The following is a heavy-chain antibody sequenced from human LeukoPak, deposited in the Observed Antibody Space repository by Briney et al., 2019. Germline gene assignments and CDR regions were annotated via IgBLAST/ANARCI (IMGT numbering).Heavy chain of an antibody. CDR1: GFTFSSYA. Sequence: GGSLRLSCAASGFTFSSYAMHWVRQAPGKGLEYVSAISSNGGSTYYANSVKGRFTISRDNSKNTLYLQMGSLRAEDMAVYYCARDKGTVFGVVIGPQYYYMDVWGKGTTVTVSS. CDR2: ISSNGGST. CDR3: ARDKGTVFGVVIGPQYYYMDV. J-gene: IGHJ6*03. V-gene: IGHV3-64*01. D-gene: IGHD3-3*01.